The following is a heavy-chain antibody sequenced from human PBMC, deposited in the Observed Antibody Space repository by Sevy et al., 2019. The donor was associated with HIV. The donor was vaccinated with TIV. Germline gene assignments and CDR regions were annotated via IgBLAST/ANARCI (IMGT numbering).Heavy chain of an antibody. V-gene: IGHV4-61*02. CDR2: IYTSGRT. CDR3: ARDGISRDYYNGMDV. Sequence: SETLSLTCTVSGDSISSGNHWWSWIRQPAGKGLEWIGRIYTSGRTIYNPVLRSRVTMSVDTSTNQFFLNLNSVTAAGTAVYYCARDGISRDYYNGMDVWGQGTTVTVSS. J-gene: IGHJ6*02. D-gene: IGHD2-2*01. CDR1: GDSISSGNHW.